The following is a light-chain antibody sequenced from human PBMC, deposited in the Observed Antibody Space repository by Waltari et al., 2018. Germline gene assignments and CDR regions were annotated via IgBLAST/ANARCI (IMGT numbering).Light chain of an antibody. J-gene: IGLJ2*01. CDR2: VNT. Sequence: QSVLTQPPSVSGAPGQRVTIPCTGSSSTIGAGYDVHWYQHLPGTAPKLLIYVNTNRPSGVPDRFSGSRSGTSASLAITGLRAEDEADYYCQSYDSSLSGRVFGGGTKVTVL. V-gene: IGLV1-40*01. CDR1: SSTIGAGYD. CDR3: QSYDSSLSGRV.